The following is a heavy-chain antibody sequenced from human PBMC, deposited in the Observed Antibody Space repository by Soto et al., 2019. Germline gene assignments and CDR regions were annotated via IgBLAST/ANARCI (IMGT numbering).Heavy chain of an antibody. J-gene: IGHJ5*02. D-gene: IGHD1-26*01. V-gene: IGHV1-8*01. CDR3: ARMATSGTLNWFDP. Sequence: EASVKVSCKASGYTFTNYDISWVRQATGQGLEWMGWMNPNSANTGYAQKFQGRVSMTRDTSINTAYMELSSLRSEDTAIYYCARMATSGTLNWFDPWGQGTLVTVSS. CDR2: MNPNSANT. CDR1: GYTFTNYD.